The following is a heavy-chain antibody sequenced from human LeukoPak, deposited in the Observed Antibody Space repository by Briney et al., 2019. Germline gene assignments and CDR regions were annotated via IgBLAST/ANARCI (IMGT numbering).Heavy chain of an antibody. D-gene: IGHD5-12*01. V-gene: IGHV4-39*01. CDR1: GGSISSSSYY. J-gene: IGHJ4*02. CDR3: ARRVIVATIDY. CDR2: IYYSGST. Sequence: SETLPLTCTVSGGSISSSSYYWAWIRQPPGKGLEWIGSIYYSGSTYYNPSLKSRVTISADTSKNQFSLKLSSVTAADTAVYFCARRVIVATIDYWGQGTLVTVSS.